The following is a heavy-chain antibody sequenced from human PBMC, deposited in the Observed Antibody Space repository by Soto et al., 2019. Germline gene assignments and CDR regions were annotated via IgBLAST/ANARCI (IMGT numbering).Heavy chain of an antibody. J-gene: IGHJ6*02. Sequence: AGGSLRLSCAASGFTFSNYAMSWVRQAPGKGLEWVSAISGSGGSTHYADSVKGRFTISRDNSKNTLYLQMNSLRAEDTAVYYCAKGRPITIFGVVPYGMDVWGQGTTVTVSS. CDR2: ISGSGGST. D-gene: IGHD3-3*01. CDR1: GFTFSNYA. CDR3: AKGRPITIFGVVPYGMDV. V-gene: IGHV3-23*01.